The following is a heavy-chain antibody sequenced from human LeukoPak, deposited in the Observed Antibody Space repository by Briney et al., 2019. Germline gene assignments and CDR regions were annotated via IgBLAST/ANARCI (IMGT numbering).Heavy chain of an antibody. D-gene: IGHD6-13*01. J-gene: IGHJ4*02. Sequence: ASVKVSCKASGYTFTSYGISWVRQAPGQGLEWMGWISAYNGNTNYAQKFQGRVTITADKSTSTAYMELSSLRSEDTAVYYCARRGYSSSWYTYYFDYWGQGTLVTVSS. V-gene: IGHV1-18*01. CDR1: GYTFTSYG. CDR2: ISAYNGNT. CDR3: ARRGYSSSWYTYYFDY.